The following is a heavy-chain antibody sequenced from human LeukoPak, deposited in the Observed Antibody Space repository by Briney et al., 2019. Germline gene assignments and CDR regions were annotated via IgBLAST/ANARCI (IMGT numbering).Heavy chain of an antibody. CDR3: ARWSRGYGLDY. CDR2: ISSSGSTI. J-gene: IGHJ4*02. Sequence: GGSLRLSCAASGFTFSSYEMNWVRQAPGKGLEWVSYISSSGSTIYYADSVKGRFTISRDNAKNSLYLQMNSLRAEDTAVYYCARWSRGYGLDYWGQGTLVTVSS. D-gene: IGHD6-25*01. CDR1: GFTFSSYE. V-gene: IGHV3-48*03.